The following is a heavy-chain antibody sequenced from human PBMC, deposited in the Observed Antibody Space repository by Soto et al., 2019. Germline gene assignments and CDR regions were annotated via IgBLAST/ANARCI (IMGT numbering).Heavy chain of an antibody. J-gene: IGHJ5*02. V-gene: IGHV1-8*01. CDR3: ASDMSTT. CDR2: MNPNTGHT. D-gene: IGHD2-2*01. CDR1: GYTFTSHD. Sequence: QVQLVQSGAEVKKPGASVKVSCKASGYTFTSHDINWMRQATGQGLEWMGWMNPNTGHTNYAQKLQGRVTMTRETSISTAYMELTNLRSEDTAIYYCASDMSTTWGQGTLVTVSS.